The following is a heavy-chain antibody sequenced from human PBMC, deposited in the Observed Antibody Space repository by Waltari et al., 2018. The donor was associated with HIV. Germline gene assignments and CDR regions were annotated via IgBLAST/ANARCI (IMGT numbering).Heavy chain of an antibody. Sequence: EVQLVESGGGLVKPGGSLRLSCAASGFTFSSYSMNWVRQAPGKGVEGVSSISSSSSDIYYADSVKGRFTISRDNAKNALYLQMNSLRAEDTAVYYCARDPLRGSYPKGDYWGQGTLVTVSS. D-gene: IGHD1-26*01. CDR2: ISSSSSDI. CDR1: GFTFSSYS. V-gene: IGHV3-21*01. J-gene: IGHJ4*02. CDR3: ARDPLRGSYPKGDY.